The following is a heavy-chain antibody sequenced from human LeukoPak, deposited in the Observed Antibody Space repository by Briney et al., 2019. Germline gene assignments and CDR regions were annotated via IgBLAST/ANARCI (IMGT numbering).Heavy chain of an antibody. D-gene: IGHD3-16*02. J-gene: IGHJ4*02. CDR1: GGSISGFY. V-gene: IGHV4-34*01. Sequence: SETLSLTCAVSGGSISGFYWSWIRQPPGKGLEWIAEINHSGNSNYNPSLKSRVTISVDTSKNQFSLKLSSVTAADTAVYYCARSPSIVSPRIDYWGQGTLVTVSS. CDR2: INHSGNS. CDR3: ARSPSIVSPRIDY.